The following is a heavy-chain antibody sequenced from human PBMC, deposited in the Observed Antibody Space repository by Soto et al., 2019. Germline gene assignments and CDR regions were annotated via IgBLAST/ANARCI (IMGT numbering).Heavy chain of an antibody. Sequence: QVQLVESGGGVVQPARSLRLSCAASGFTFSTHAMHWVRQAPGKGLECVAIVSFDGSNKYYADSVKGRFTISRDNSKNTLYLQMSGLTPEDTAVYYCARDQPGITTAGGGRIEHWGQGTLVTVSS. CDR3: ARDQPGITTAGGGRIEH. V-gene: IGHV3-30-3*01. CDR1: GFTFSTHA. J-gene: IGHJ4*02. D-gene: IGHD6-13*01. CDR2: VSFDGSNK.